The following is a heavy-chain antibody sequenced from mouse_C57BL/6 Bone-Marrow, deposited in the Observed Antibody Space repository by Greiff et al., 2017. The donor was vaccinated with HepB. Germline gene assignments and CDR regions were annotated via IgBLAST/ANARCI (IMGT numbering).Heavy chain of an antibody. CDR2: ISDGGSYT. J-gene: IGHJ3*01. D-gene: IGHD1-1*01. CDR3: ARDCYYYGSSYGFAY. V-gene: IGHV5-4*01. CDR1: GFTFSSYA. Sequence: EVHLVESGGGLVKPGGSLKLSCAASGFTFSSYAMSWVRQTPEKRLEWVATISDGGSYTYYPDNVKGRFTISRDNAKNNLYLQMSHLKSEDTAMYYCARDCYYYGSSYGFAYWGQGTLVTVSA.